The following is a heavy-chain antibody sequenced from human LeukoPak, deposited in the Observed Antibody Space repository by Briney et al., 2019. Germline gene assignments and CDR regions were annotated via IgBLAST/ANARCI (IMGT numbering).Heavy chain of an antibody. J-gene: IGHJ3*01. CDR1: GFTFSSYA. CDR2: ISSNGAST. Sequence: GGSLRLSCAASGFTFSSYAMHWVRQAPGKGLEYVSVISSNGASTYYANSVKGRFTISRDNSKNTLYLQMGGLRTEDMAVYFCARVGTGGTYLPWGAFDLWAKGQWSPSLQ. D-gene: IGHD1-26*01. V-gene: IGHV3-64*01. CDR3: ARVGTGGTYLPWGAFDL.